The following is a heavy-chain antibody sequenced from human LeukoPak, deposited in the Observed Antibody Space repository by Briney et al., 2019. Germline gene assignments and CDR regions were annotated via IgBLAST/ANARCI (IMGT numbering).Heavy chain of an antibody. Sequence: PGRSLRLSCAASGFTFSSYGMHWVRQAPGKGLEWVAVISYDGSNKYYADSVKGRFTISRDNSKNTLYLQMNSLRAEDTAVYYCAKDQSDSSVPLYWGQGTLVTVSS. J-gene: IGHJ4*02. CDR2: ISYDGSNK. CDR1: GFTFSSYG. V-gene: IGHV3-30*18. CDR3: AKDQSDSSVPLY. D-gene: IGHD3-22*01.